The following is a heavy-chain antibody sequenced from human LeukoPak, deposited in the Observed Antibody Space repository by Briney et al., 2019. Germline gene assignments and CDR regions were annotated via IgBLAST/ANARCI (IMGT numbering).Heavy chain of an antibody. CDR2: IHYSGST. D-gene: IGHD3-10*01. Sequence: PSETLSLTCAVYGGSFNDYYWGWIRQPPGKGLEWIGSIHYSGSTYHDPSLKSRVTVSLDTSKNQFSLKLSSVTATDTAVYYCARQLYSSGSYYAPMDVWGKGTTVTISS. J-gene: IGHJ6*03. V-gene: IGHV4-39*01. CDR3: ARQLYSSGSYYAPMDV. CDR1: GGSFNDYY.